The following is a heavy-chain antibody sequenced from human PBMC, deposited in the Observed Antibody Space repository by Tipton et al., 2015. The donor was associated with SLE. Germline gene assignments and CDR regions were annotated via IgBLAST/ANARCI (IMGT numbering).Heavy chain of an antibody. J-gene: IGHJ3*02. Sequence: LSCTVSGGSISSYCWSWIRQPPGKGLEWIGYIYYSGSTNYNPSLKSRVTISVDTSKNQFSLKLSSVTAADTAVYYCARGGSSWPDAFDIWGQGTMVTVSS. V-gene: IGHV4-59*01. CDR1: GGSISSYC. CDR3: ARGGSSWPDAFDI. CDR2: IYYSGST. D-gene: IGHD6-13*01.